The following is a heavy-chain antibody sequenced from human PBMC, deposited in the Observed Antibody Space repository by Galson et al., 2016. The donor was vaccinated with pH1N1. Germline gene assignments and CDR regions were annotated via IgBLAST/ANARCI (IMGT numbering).Heavy chain of an antibody. J-gene: IGHJ4*02. Sequence: SLRLSCAASGFTLSCCAMHWVRQAPGKGLECVALISKDGNNVYYADSVKGRFTISRDSSNNKLYLQMNSLRTEDTAIYYCARSRDFSFDYWGQGALVTVAS. CDR2: ISKDGNNV. CDR1: GFTLSCCA. CDR3: ARSRDFSFDY. V-gene: IGHV3-30*04. D-gene: IGHD4-11*01.